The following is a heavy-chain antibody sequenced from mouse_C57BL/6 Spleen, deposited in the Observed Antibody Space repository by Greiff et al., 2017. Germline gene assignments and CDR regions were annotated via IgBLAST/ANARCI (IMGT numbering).Heavy chain of an antibody. CDR2: IYPGSGNT. CDR1: GYTFTDYY. V-gene: IGHV1-76*01. J-gene: IGHJ2*01. Sequence: VQLQQSGAELVRPGASVKLSCKASGYTFTDYYINWVKQRPGQGLEWIARIYPGSGNTYYNEKFKGKATLTAEKSSSTAYMQLSSLTSEDSAVYFCARGPGYLDYWGQGTTLTVSS. CDR3: ARGPGYLDY.